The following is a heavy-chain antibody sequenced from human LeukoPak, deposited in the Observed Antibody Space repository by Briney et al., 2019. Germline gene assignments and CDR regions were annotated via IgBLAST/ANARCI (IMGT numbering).Heavy chain of an antibody. D-gene: IGHD6-19*01. CDR1: GFTFHRNA. Sequence: GGSLRLSCAASGFTFHRNAISWVRQAPGKGLEWVSTIGGSGDKTFYAAAVKGRFTISRDNSRNMLHLQMSSLTGEDTALYYCVRRGDASSGWGDHDYWGQGALVTVSS. CDR3: VRRGDASSGWGDHDY. V-gene: IGHV3-23*01. J-gene: IGHJ4*02. CDR2: IGGSGDKT.